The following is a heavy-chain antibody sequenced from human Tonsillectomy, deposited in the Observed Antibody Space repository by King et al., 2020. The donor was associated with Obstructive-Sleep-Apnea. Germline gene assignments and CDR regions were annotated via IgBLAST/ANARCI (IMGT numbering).Heavy chain of an antibody. CDR1: GGSISSGGYY. Sequence: QLQESGPGLVKPSQTLSLTCTVSGGSISSGGYYWSWIRQHPGKGLEWIGYIYYSGSTYYNPSLKSRVTISVDTSKNQFSLKLSSLTAADTAGYYCARYCSGGSCRKGVYYFDYWGQGTLVTVSS. CDR3: ARYCSGGSCRKGVYYFDY. J-gene: IGHJ4*02. CDR2: IYYSGST. V-gene: IGHV4-31*03. D-gene: IGHD2-15*01.